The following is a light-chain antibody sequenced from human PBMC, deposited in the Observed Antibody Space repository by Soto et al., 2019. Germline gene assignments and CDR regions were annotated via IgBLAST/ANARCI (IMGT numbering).Light chain of an antibody. J-gene: IGKJ1*01. CDR3: QHYGSLPRPWT. CDR2: GAS. V-gene: IGKV3-20*01. CDR1: QSVSSSF. Sequence: VLTQSPDTLSLSPGERATLSCRASQSVSSSFLSWYQQKPGQAPRLLIYGASSRATGISERFSGSGSGTDFTLTIARLEPEDFAAYYCQHYGSLPRPWTFGQGTKVDIK.